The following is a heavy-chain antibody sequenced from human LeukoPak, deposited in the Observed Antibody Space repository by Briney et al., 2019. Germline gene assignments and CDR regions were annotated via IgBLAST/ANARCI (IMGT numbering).Heavy chain of an antibody. V-gene: IGHV1-8*01. D-gene: IGHD2-2*01. CDR3: ASARWGDVPAANIFDY. J-gene: IGHJ4*02. CDR1: GYTFTSYD. CDR2: MNPSSGNT. Sequence: ASVKVSCKASGYTFTSYDINWVRQATGQGPEWMGWMNPSSGNTGYAQRFQGRVSMTRDTSTNTAYLELSSLRSEDTAVYYCASARWGDVPAANIFDYWGQGTLVTASS.